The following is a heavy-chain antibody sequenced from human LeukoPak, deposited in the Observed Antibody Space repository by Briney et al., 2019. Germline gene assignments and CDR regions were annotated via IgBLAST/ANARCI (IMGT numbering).Heavy chain of an antibody. CDR1: GFTFSSYA. Sequence: SGGSLRLSCAASGFTFSSYAMSWGRQAPGKGLEWVSGIGGSGGSTYYADSVKGRFTISRDNSKNTLYLQMNSLRAEDTAVYYCAREDQRWATIFFPRGAFDIWGQGTMVTVSS. CDR3: AREDQRWATIFFPRGAFDI. J-gene: IGHJ3*02. CDR2: IGGSGGST. V-gene: IGHV3-23*01. D-gene: IGHD5-24*01.